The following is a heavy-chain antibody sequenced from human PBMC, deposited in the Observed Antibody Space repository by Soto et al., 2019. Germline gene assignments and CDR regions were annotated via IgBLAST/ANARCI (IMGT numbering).Heavy chain of an antibody. J-gene: IGHJ5*02. CDR3: ARHLSSCLVLAS. V-gene: IGHV3-66*04. CDR1: GFTVSSNY. D-gene: IGHD6-13*01. CDR2: IYIGGST. Sequence: EVQLVESGGGLVQPGGSLRLSCAASGFTVSSNYMSWVRKAPGKGLEWVSVIYIGGSTYYADSVKGRFTISRDNSKNTLYLQMNSLRADDTAVYYCARHLSSCLVLASWGQGTLVTVSS.